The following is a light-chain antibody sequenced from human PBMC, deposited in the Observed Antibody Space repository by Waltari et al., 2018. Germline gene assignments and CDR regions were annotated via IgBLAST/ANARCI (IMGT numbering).Light chain of an antibody. CDR3: LHRRNWPLT. CDR1: QTIFGY. J-gene: IGKJ4*01. V-gene: IGKV3-11*01. CDR2: DAS. Sequence: EIVLTQSPVTLSLSPGERATLSCRASQTIFGYLAWFHQKPGQSPRLLIYDASNRAAGIPARFVGSGSGTEFTLTISSLEPEDSAVYYCLHRRNWPLTFGEGTKVEIK.